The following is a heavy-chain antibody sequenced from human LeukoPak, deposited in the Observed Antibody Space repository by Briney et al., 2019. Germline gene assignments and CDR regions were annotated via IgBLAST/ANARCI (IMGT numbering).Heavy chain of an antibody. J-gene: IGHJ4*02. CDR3: TRDRSRAEDD. D-gene: IGHD1-14*01. CDR1: GFTFSGHW. V-gene: IGHV3-7*01. Sequence: GGSLRLSCTASGFTFSGHWMSWVRQAPGKGLEWVANINQGGSDKYYVDSVKSRFTISRDNANNLLYLQMNSLRGEDTAVYYCTRDRSRAEDDWGQGTLVTVSS. CDR2: INQGGSDK.